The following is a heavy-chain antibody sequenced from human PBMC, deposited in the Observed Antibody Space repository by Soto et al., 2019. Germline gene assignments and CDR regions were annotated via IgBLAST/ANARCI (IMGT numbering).Heavy chain of an antibody. D-gene: IGHD3-3*02. Sequence: EGQLVESGGGLVEPGGSLRLSCAASGFNFNVAWMNWVRQAPGKGLEWLGRIKSKGGGETTEYVAFVKGRFTISRDDSKHTLYLQMNSLKSEDTAVYYCTKVLALPPNDAFDIWGQGTMVTVSS. CDR3: TKVLALPPNDAFDI. CDR2: IKSKGGGETT. V-gene: IGHV3-15*01. J-gene: IGHJ3*02. CDR1: GFNFNVAW.